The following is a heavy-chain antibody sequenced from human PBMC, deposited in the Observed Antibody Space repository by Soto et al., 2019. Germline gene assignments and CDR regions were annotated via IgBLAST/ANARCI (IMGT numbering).Heavy chain of an antibody. CDR1: GFIFNNAW. V-gene: IGHV3-15*01. CDR3: TTACGTTCYWSYYGMDV. CDR2: IKSKGDGGTT. J-gene: IGHJ6*02. Sequence: EVQLVESGGGLVKPGGSLRLSCEASGFIFNNAWMNWVRQRPGKGLEWVGHIKSKGDGGTTDYAAPVKGRFIISRDDSKKTLYLQMDSLKTEDTAVYYCTTACGTTCYWSYYGMDVWGQGTTVTVSS. D-gene: IGHD2-2*01.